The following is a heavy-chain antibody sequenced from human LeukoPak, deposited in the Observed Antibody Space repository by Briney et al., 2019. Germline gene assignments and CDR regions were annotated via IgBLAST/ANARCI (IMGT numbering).Heavy chain of an antibody. CDR3: ARIVYYGGNFYFDY. Sequence: SGPTLVNPTETLTLTCTVSGFSLSNARMGVSWIRQPPVRALEWLAHIFSNDEKSYSTSLKSRLTISKDSSKSQVVLTMTNMDPVDTATYYCARIVYYGGNFYFDYWGQGTLVTVSS. D-gene: IGHD4-23*01. J-gene: IGHJ4*02. CDR1: GFSLSNARMG. CDR2: IFSNDEK. V-gene: IGHV2-26*01.